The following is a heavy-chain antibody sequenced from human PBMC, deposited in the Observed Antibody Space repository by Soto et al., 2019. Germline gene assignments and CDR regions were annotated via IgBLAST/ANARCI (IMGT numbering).Heavy chain of an antibody. Sequence: PGESLTIWCQVSGYSFTSYWIVCVRQMPGKGLEWMGIIYPGDSDTRYNPSFQGQVTISADKSISTAYLQLSSLKSSDTAMYFCERAQARDYWGQGTLVTVSS. V-gene: IGHV5-51*01. CDR2: IYPGDSDT. J-gene: IGHJ4*02. CDR1: GYSFTSYW. CDR3: ERAQARDY.